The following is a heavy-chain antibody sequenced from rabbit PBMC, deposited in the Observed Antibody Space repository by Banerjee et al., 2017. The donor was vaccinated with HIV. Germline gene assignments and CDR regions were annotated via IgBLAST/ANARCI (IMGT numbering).Heavy chain of an antibody. D-gene: IGHD6-1*01. V-gene: IGHV1S45*01. J-gene: IGHJ4*01. CDR2: IPAGSSGNI. CDR3: ARDLGASGAYGIDL. Sequence: QEQLEESGGDLVKPEGSLTLICTASGFSFSSDAWIYWVRQAPGKGLEWIACIPAGSSGNIGYANWAKGRFTISKTSSTTVTLQMTSLTAADTATYFCARDLGASGAYGIDLRGPGTLVTVS. CDR1: GFSFSSDAW.